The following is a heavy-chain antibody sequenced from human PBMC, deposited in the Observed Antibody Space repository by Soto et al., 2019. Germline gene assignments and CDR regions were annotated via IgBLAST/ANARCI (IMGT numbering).Heavy chain of an antibody. D-gene: IGHD3-3*01. CDR1: GYTFTGCY. CDR3: ARDRGYYDFWSGYSNNWFDP. J-gene: IGHJ5*02. CDR2: INPNSGGT. V-gene: IGHV1-2*04. Sequence: ASVKVSCKASGYTFTGCYMHWVRQAPGQGLEWMGWINPNSGGTNYAQKFQGWVTMTRDTSISTAYMELSRLRSDDTAVYYCARDRGYYDFWSGYSNNWFDPWGQGTLVTVSS.